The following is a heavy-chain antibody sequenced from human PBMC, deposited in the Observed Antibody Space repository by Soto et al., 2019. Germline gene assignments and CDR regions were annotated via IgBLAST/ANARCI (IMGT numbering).Heavy chain of an antibody. J-gene: IGHJ3*02. D-gene: IGHD1-7*01. CDR1: GFTVSSNY. Sequence: EVQLVETGGGLIQPGGSLRLSCAASGFTVSSNYMSWVRQAPGKGLEWVSVIYSGGSTYYADSVKGRFTISRDNSKNTLYLQMNSLRAEDTAVYYCAKCLQVNWNYDAFHIWGQGTMVTVSS. V-gene: IGHV3-53*02. CDR2: IYSGGST. CDR3: AKCLQVNWNYDAFHI.